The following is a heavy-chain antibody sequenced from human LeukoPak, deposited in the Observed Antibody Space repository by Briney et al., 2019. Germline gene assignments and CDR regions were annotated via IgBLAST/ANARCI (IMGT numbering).Heavy chain of an antibody. V-gene: IGHV3-23*01. CDR2: ISGSGGST. CDR3: AAEGVVIDY. D-gene: IGHD3-22*01. Sequence: GGALVLSCAASGFTFSSYAMSWVRPAPGKGLEGVSAISGSGGSTYYADSVKGRFTISRDNSKNTLYLQMNSLRAEDTAVYYCAAEGVVIDYWGQGTLVTVPS. CDR1: GFTFSSYA. J-gene: IGHJ4*02.